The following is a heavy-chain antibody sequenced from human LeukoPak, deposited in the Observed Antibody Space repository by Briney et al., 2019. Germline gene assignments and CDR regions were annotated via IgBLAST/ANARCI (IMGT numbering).Heavy chain of an antibody. Sequence: GGSLRLSCAASGFTFSNYGIHWVRQAPGKGLEWVAFIRYDGSNKYYADSVKGRFTISRDNSKNTLYLQMNSLRAEDTAVYYCAKDPAQTPHHDYWGQGTLVTVSS. CDR1: GFTFSNYG. CDR2: IRYDGSNK. V-gene: IGHV3-30*02. J-gene: IGHJ4*02. CDR3: AKDPAQTPHHDY.